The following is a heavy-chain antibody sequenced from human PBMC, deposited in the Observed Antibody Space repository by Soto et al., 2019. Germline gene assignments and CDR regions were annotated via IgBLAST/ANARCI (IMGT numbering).Heavy chain of an antibody. CDR2: ISDGGDLT. D-gene: IGHD3-10*01. CDR3: ARRVIGSSRAFDI. CDR1: GFAFSSHP. Sequence: GGSLRLSCAASGFAFSSHPMSWVRQAPEKGLEWVAGISDGGDLTYNADSVRGRFTISRDNSRNTLYLQMNSLRAEDTAMYYCARRVIGSSRAFDIWGQGTMVTVSS. J-gene: IGHJ3*02. V-gene: IGHV3-23*01.